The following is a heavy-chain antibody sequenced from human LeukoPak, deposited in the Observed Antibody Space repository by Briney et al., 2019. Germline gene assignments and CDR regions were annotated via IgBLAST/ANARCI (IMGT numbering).Heavy chain of an antibody. D-gene: IGHD3-22*01. CDR2: IDDSGKT. Sequence: SETLSPTCTVSGASISGGGYYWSWIRQHPGKGLEWIGFIDDSGKTYCIPSLRSRVSMSVDTSKKQFSLRLNSVTAADTAVYYCARDQGGYDSSAFDFWGQGILVIISS. J-gene: IGHJ4*02. V-gene: IGHV4-31*03. CDR1: GASISGGGYY. CDR3: ARDQGGYDSSAFDF.